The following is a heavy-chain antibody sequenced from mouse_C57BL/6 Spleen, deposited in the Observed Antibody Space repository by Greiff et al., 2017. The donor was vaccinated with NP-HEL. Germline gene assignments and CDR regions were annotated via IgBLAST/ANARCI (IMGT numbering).Heavy chain of an antibody. D-gene: IGHD2-3*01. CDR1: GYAFTNYL. CDR2: INPGSGGT. J-gene: IGHJ3*01. Sequence: VQLQQSGAELVRPGTSVKVSCKASGYAFTNYLIEWVKQRPGQGLEWIGVINPGSGGTNYNEKFKGKATLTADKSSSTAYMQLSILTSEDSAVYVCARYYDGYSFAYWGQGTLVTVSA. CDR3: ARYYDGYSFAY. V-gene: IGHV1-54*01.